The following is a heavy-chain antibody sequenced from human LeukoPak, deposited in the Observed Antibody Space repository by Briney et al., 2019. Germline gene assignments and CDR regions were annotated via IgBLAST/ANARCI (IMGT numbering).Heavy chain of an antibody. CDR3: ARGASSYLSYNWFDP. V-gene: IGHV1-2*02. CDR2: INPNSGDT. D-gene: IGHD6-6*01. J-gene: IGHJ5*02. Sequence: ASVTVSCKASRYTFTGYYMHWLRQAPGQGLEWMGWINPNSGDTNYAQKFQCRVTMTRDTSISTAYMELSRLRSDDTAVYYCARGASSYLSYNWFDPWGQGTLLTVSS. CDR1: RYTFTGYY.